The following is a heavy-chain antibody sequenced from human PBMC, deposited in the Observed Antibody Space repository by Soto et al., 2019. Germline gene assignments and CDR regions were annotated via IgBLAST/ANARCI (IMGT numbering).Heavy chain of an antibody. Sequence: LRLSCADSGFTFSSYTFNWVRQAPGKGLEWVSSMSTSGRYIFYADSLKGRFTISRDNAKSTLYLQVNSLRAEDTAVYYCARGGYSFGYTFDYWGQGTLVTVSS. CDR1: GFTFSSYT. CDR3: ARGGYSFGYTFDY. J-gene: IGHJ4*02. D-gene: IGHD5-18*01. CDR2: MSTSGRYI. V-gene: IGHV3-21*06.